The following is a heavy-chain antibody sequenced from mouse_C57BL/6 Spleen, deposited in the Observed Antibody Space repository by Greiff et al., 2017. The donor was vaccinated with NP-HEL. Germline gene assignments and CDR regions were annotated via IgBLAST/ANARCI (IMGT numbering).Heavy chain of an antibody. V-gene: IGHV1-26*01. Sequence: EVQLQQSGPELVKPGASVKISCKASGYTFTDYYMNWVKQSHGKSLEWIGDINPNNGGTSYNQKFKGKATLTVDKSSSTAYMELRSLTSEDSAVYYCAKSDHEYPPYPMDYWGQRTSVTVSS. CDR2: INPNNGGT. D-gene: IGHD5-2*01. CDR3: AKSDHEYPPYPMDY. J-gene: IGHJ4*01. CDR1: GYTFTDYY.